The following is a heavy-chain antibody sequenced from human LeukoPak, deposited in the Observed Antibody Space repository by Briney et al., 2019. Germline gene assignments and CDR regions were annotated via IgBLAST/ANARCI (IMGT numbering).Heavy chain of an antibody. CDR3: ARDDGWIQFNF. V-gene: IGHV3-23*01. J-gene: IGHJ4*02. Sequence: GGSLRLSCVASGFYYNNYGINWFRKAPGRGREWVAGITANSAGRYYADSVQGRFTISRDNSKSTVYLQVNSLRAEDTALYYCARDDGWIQFNFWGQGTLVTVSS. CDR1: GFYYNNYG. CDR2: ITANSAGR. D-gene: IGHD5-18*01.